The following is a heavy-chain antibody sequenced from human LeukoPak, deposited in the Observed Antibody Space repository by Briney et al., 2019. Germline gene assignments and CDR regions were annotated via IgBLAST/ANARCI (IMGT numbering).Heavy chain of an antibody. V-gene: IGHV1-8*03. CDR3: ASDGTTGTTLDY. Sequence: ASVKVSCKASGYTFTSYEVHWVRQAAGQGPEGMGWMNPNSGNTGYAQKFQGRVTITRHTSISTPYIELSSLRPEDTAVYYCASDGTTGTTLDYWGQGTLVTVSS. CDR2: MNPNSGNT. CDR1: GYTFTSYE. J-gene: IGHJ4*02. D-gene: IGHD1-1*01.